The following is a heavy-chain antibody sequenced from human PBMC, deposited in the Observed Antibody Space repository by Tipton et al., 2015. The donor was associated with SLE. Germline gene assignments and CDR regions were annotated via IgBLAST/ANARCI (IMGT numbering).Heavy chain of an antibody. CDR3: ARGGTVFGVVLNWFDP. J-gene: IGHJ5*02. CDR2: FYYSGSA. Sequence: TLSLTCTVPGGSMNTYYWNWIRQFPGKGLEWIGYFYYSGSANYNPSLKSRVTISLDKSKNQFSLKLTSVTAADTAVYYCARGGTVFGVVLNWFDPWGQGTLVTVSS. CDR1: GGSMNTYY. D-gene: IGHD3-3*01. V-gene: IGHV4-59*01.